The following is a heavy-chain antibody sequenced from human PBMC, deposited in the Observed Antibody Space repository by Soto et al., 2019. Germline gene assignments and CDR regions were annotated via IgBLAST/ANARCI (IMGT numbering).Heavy chain of an antibody. CDR2: INPNSGGT. Sequence: ASVKVSCKASGYTFTGYYIHWVRQAPGQGLEWMGWINPNSGGTNYAQKFQGWVTMTRDTSISTAYMELSRLRSDDTAVYYCARDLDDSSGPPGYWGQGTLVTVS. J-gene: IGHJ4*02. CDR3: ARDLDDSSGPPGY. V-gene: IGHV1-2*04. CDR1: GYTFTGYY. D-gene: IGHD3-22*01.